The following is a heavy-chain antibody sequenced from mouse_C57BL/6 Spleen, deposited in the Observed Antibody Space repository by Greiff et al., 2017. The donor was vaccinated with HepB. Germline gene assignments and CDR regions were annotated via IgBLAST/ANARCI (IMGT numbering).Heavy chain of an antibody. Sequence: VKLMESGAELVKPGASVKISCKASGYAFSSYWMNWVKQRPGKGLEWIGQIYPGDGDTNYNGKFKGKATLTADKSSSTAYMQLSSLTSEDSAVYFCARKDSYYAMDYWGQGTSVTVSS. V-gene: IGHV1-80*01. CDR2: IYPGDGDT. J-gene: IGHJ4*01. CDR1: GYAFSSYW. CDR3: ARKDSYYAMDY.